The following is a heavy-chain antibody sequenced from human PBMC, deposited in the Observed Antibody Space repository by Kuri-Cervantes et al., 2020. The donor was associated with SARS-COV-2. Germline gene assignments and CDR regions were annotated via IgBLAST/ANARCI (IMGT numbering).Heavy chain of an antibody. D-gene: IGHD2-2*02. CDR3: ARRVDIVVVPAAIVYAFDI. J-gene: IGHJ3*02. V-gene: IGHV6-1*01. CDR1: GDSVSSNSAA. CDR2: TYYRSKWYN. Sequence: SCAISGDSVSSNSAAWNWIRQSPSRGLEWLGRTYYRSKWYNDYAVSVKSRITINPDTSKNQFSLQLNSVTAADTAVYYCARRVDIVVVPAAIVYAFDIWGQGTMVTVSS.